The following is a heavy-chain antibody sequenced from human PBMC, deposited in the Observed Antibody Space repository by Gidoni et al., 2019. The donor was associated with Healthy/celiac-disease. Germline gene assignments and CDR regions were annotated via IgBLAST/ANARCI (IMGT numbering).Heavy chain of an antibody. Sequence: SNAWMNWVRQAPGKGLEWVGRIKSNTDGGTTDYAAPVKGRFTISRDDSKNMLYLQMNSLKTEDTAMYYCTTAANYNWNFDYWGQGTLVTVSS. CDR2: IKSNTDGGTT. J-gene: IGHJ4*02. CDR1: SNAW. V-gene: IGHV3-15*07. D-gene: IGHD1-20*01. CDR3: TTAANYNWNFDY.